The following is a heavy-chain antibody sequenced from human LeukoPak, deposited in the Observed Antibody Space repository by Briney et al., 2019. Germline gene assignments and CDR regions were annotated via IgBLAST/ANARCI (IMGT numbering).Heavy chain of an antibody. CDR3: ARDPGRWLQFRFFDY. CDR2: TSSSGSTI. D-gene: IGHD5-24*01. V-gene: IGHV3-11*01. J-gene: IGHJ4*02. CDR1: GFTFSDYY. Sequence: GGSLRLSCAASGFTFSDYYMSWIRQAPGKGLEWVSYTSSSGSTIYYADSVKGRFTISRDNAKNSLYLQMNSLRAEDTAVYYCARDPGRWLQFRFFDYWGQGTLVTVSS.